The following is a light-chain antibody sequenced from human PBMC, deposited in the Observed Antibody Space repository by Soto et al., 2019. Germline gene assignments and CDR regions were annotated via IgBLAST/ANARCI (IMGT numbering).Light chain of an antibody. V-gene: IGLV2-14*01. CDR2: DVS. CDR3: NSYTSTSPPYV. J-gene: IGLJ1*01. CDR1: SSDIGRYNF. Sequence: QSALTQPASLSGSAGQSISISCTGTSSDIGRYNFVSWYQQRPGQAPKLLIFDVSHRPSGISDRFSGSKSGYTASLTISGLQAEDEADYYCNSYTSTSPPYVFGTGTQLTVL.